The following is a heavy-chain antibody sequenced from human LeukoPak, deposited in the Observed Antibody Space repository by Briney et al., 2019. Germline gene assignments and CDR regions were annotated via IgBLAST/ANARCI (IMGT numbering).Heavy chain of an antibody. D-gene: IGHD3-22*01. J-gene: IGHJ3*02. CDR2: MNPNSGNT. CDR1: GYTFTSYD. Sequence: AASVKVSCKASGYTFTSYDINWERQATGQGLEWMGWMNPNSGNTGYAQKFQGRVTITRNTSISTAYMELSSLRSEDTAVYYCARQDYYDSSGYYYHGGGAFDIWGQGTMVTVSS. CDR3: ARQDYYDSSGYYYHGGGAFDI. V-gene: IGHV1-8*03.